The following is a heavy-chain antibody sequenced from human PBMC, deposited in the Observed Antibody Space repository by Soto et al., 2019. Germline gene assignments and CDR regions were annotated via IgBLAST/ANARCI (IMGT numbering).Heavy chain of an antibody. D-gene: IGHD6-19*01. CDR1: GGSFSGYY. V-gene: IGHV4-34*01. CDR2: INHSGST. Sequence: SETLSLTCAVYGGSFSGYYWSWIRQPPGKGLEWIGEINHSGSTNYNPSLKSRVTISVDTSKNQFSLKLSSVTAADTAVYYCARGPRIAVVGPFDYWGQGTLVTVSS. J-gene: IGHJ4*02. CDR3: ARGPRIAVVGPFDY.